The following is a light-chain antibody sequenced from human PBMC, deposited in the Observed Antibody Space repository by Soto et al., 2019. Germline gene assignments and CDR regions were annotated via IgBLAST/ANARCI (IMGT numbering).Light chain of an antibody. Sequence: IQLTQSPSSLSASVGDRVTITCRASHGISSYLAWYQQKPGKALKLLIYAASTLQSGVPSRFSGSGSGTDFTLTISSLQPEDFATYYCQQLNTYPITFGQGTQLEIK. J-gene: IGKJ5*01. V-gene: IGKV1-9*01. CDR3: QQLNTYPIT. CDR2: AAS. CDR1: HGISSY.